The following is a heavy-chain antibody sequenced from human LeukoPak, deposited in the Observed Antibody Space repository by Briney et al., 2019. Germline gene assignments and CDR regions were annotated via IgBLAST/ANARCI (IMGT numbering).Heavy chain of an antibody. J-gene: IGHJ6*02. D-gene: IGHD6-6*01. V-gene: IGHV1-69*13. CDR1: GGTFSSYA. CDR2: IIPIFGTA. Sequence: GASAKVSCKASGGTFSSYAISWVRQAPGQGLERMGGIIPIFGTANYAQKFQGRVTITADESTSTAYMELSSLRSEDTAVYYCARRQLVAPNYYYYGMDVWGQGTTVTVSS. CDR3: ARRQLVAPNYYYYGMDV.